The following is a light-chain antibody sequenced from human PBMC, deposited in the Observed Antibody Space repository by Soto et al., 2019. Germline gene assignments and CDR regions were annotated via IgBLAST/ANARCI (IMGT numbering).Light chain of an antibody. CDR2: GAS. CDR1: QSVSSN. Sequence: EIVMTQSPATLSVSPGERATLSCRASQSVSSNLAWYQQKPGQAPRLLIYGASTRATGIPTRFSGSGSGTEFTLTISSLQSEDFAVYYCQQYNNWPPVTFGQGTKVEIK. J-gene: IGKJ1*01. CDR3: QQYNNWPPVT. V-gene: IGKV3-15*01.